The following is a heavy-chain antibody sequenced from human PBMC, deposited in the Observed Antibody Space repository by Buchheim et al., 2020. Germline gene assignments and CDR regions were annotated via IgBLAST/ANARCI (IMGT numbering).Heavy chain of an antibody. J-gene: IGHJ2*01. CDR1: GYTFTSYY. V-gene: IGHV1-46*01. CDR3: ARDQRGYCSTTTCQDAWFFDL. CDR2: FNPSGGST. Sequence: QVQLVQSGAEVKKPGASVKVSCKASGYTFTSYYIHWVRQAPGQGLEWMGIFNPSGGSTRYAPRFQGSVTMTRDTSTSPFYMDLSSLRSEDTAVDYCARDQRGYCSTTTCQDAWFFDLWGRGTL. D-gene: IGHD2-2*01.